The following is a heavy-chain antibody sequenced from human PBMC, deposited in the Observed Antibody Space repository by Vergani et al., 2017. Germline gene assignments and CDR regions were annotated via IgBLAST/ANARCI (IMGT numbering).Heavy chain of an antibody. V-gene: IGHV4-61*02. CDR1: GGSINTGAYY. CDR3: ARELSYYYGSGSDDYNPYYYEGWTS. CDR2: VYTSGMT. J-gene: IGHJ6*02. D-gene: IGHD3-10*01. Sequence: QVQLQESGPRLVRPSQTLSLTCTVSGGSINTGAYYWSWIRQPAGKGLEWIGRVYTSGMTNYNPSLKSRVTILVDRSKSQLSLKLTSVTAGDTAVYFCARELSYYYGSGSDDYNPYYYEGWTSGAQGPRSPSP.